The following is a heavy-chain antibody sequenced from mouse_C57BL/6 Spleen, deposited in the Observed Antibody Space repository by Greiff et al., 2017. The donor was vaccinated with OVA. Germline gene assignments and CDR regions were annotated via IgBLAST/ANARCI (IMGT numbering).Heavy chain of an antibody. J-gene: IGHJ3*01. CDR3: ARPYSNYPAWFAY. D-gene: IGHD2-5*01. CDR1: GYTFTSYW. CDR2: IYPGSGST. V-gene: IGHV1-55*01. Sequence: VQLQQPGAELVKPGASVKMSCKASGYTFTSYWITWVKQRPGQGLEWIGDIYPGSGSTNYNEKFKSKATLTVDTSSSTAYMQLSSLTSEDSAVYYGARPYSNYPAWFAYWGQGTLVTVSA.